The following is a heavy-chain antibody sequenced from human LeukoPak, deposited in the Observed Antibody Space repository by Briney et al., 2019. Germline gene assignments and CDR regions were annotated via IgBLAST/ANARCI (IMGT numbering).Heavy chain of an antibody. J-gene: IGHJ3*02. CDR1: GGSISSYY. CDR2: IYYSGST. Sequence: SETLSLTCTVSGGSISSYYWSWIRQPPGKGLEWIGYIYYSGSTNYNPSLKSRVTISVDTSKNQFSLKLSSVTAADTAVYYCARWRGHAFDIWGQGTVVTVSS. CDR3: ARWRGHAFDI. V-gene: IGHV4-59*08. D-gene: IGHD3-10*01.